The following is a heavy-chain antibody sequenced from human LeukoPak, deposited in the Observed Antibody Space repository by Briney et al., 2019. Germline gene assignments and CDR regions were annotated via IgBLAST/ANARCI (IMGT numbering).Heavy chain of an antibody. CDR3: AKDLYYYDSSGSHYFDY. CDR2: IRYDGSNK. V-gene: IGHV3-30*02. CDR1: GFTFSSYG. Sequence: GGSLRLSCAASGFTFSSYGMHWVRQAPGKGLEWVAFIRYDGSNKYYADSVKSRFTISRDNSKNTLYLQMNSLRAEDTAVYYCAKDLYYYDSSGSHYFDYWGQGTLVTVSS. D-gene: IGHD3-22*01. J-gene: IGHJ4*02.